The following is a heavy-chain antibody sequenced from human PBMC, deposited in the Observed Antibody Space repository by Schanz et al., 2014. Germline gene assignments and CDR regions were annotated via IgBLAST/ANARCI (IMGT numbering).Heavy chain of an antibody. CDR1: GYAFTTYG. V-gene: IGHV1-18*01. J-gene: IGHJ4*02. CDR2: ISTFRNEDT. CDR3: ARGFDFWDR. Sequence: VQSVHSGTEVQKLGASVKVSCQTSGYAFTTYGISWVRQAPGQGPEFMGWISTFRNEDTNSAQRFQGRLTMTTDTSTSTAYMELRSLRSDDTAVYYCARGFDFWDRWGQGTLVIDSS. D-gene: IGHD3-3*01.